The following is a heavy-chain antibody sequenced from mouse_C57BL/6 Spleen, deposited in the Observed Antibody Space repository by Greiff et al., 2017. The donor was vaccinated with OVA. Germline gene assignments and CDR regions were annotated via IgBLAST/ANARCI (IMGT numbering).Heavy chain of an antibody. Sequence: ESGPGLVKPSQSLSLTCSVTGYSITSGYYWNWIRQFPGNKLEWMGYISYDGSNNYNPSLKNRISITRDTSKNQFFLKLNSVTTEDTATYYCARGLTGTFFAYWGQGTLVTVSA. J-gene: IGHJ3*01. D-gene: IGHD4-1*01. CDR3: ARGLTGTFFAY. CDR1: GYSITSGYY. CDR2: ISYDGSN. V-gene: IGHV3-6*01.